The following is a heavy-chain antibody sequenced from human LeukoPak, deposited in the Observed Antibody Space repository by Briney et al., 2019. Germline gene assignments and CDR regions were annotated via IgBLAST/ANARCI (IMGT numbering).Heavy chain of an antibody. CDR3: AKAASSSWPSYYYGMDV. D-gene: IGHD6-13*01. CDR2: ISGSGGST. V-gene: IGHV3-23*01. CDR1: GFTFSSYA. Sequence: GGSLRLSCAASGFTFSSYAMSWVRQAPGKGLEWVSAISGSGGSTYYADSVKGRFTISRDNSKNTLYLQMNSLRAEDTAVYYCAKAASSSWPSYYYGMDVWGQGTAVTVSS. J-gene: IGHJ6*02.